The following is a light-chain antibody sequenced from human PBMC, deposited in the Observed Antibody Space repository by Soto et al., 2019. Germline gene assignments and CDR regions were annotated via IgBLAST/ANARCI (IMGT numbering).Light chain of an antibody. J-gene: IGKJ5*01. CDR2: AAS. V-gene: IGKV1-39*01. CDR3: QQSYSTPIT. Sequence: DIQMSQSPSSLSASVGDRVTITCRSSQNIGNYVNWYQQKPGRAPKLLLYAASTLQRGVPSSFSGGGSGTYFTFTISSLQPEDFATYYCQQSYSTPITFGQGTRLDIK. CDR1: QNIGNY.